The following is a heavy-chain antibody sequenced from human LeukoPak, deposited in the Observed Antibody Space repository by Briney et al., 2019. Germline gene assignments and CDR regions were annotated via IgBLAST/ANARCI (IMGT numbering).Heavy chain of an antibody. CDR1: GGSVSSYY. D-gene: IGHD2-2*01. CDR2: LSHSGSS. J-gene: IGHJ3*02. CDR3: ARARYANAWYAFDI. V-gene: IGHV4-59*02. Sequence: SETLSLTCTVSGGSVSSYYWSWIRRPPGRGLEWIAYLSHSGSSDSNPSLTSRVTTLVDTSNNQFSLKLTSVTAADTAVYYCARARYANAWYAFDIWGHGTMVTVSS.